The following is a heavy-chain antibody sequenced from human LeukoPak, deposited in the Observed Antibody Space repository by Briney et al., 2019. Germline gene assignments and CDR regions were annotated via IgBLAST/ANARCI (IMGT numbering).Heavy chain of an antibody. J-gene: IGHJ4*02. Sequence: SVKVSCKASGGTFSSYAISWVRQAPGQGLEWMGGIIPIFGTANYAQKFQGRVTITTDESTSTAYMELSSLRSEDTAVYYCARAELGVRFLEWLPDFDHWGQGTLVTVSS. D-gene: IGHD3-3*01. V-gene: IGHV1-69*05. CDR2: IIPIFGTA. CDR3: ARAELGVRFLEWLPDFDH. CDR1: GGTFSSYA.